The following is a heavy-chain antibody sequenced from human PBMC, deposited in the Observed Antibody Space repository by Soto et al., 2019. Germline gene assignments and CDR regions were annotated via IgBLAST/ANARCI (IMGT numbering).Heavy chain of an antibody. J-gene: IGHJ4*02. V-gene: IGHV4-59*01. Sequence: SETLSLTCTVSGGSISSYYWSWIRQPPGKGLEWIGYIYYSGSANYNPSLKSRVTISVDTSKNQFSLKLSSVTAADTAVYYCARGWGLVFDYWGQGSLVTVSS. CDR1: GGSISSYY. CDR2: IYYSGSA. CDR3: ARGWGLVFDY. D-gene: IGHD7-27*01.